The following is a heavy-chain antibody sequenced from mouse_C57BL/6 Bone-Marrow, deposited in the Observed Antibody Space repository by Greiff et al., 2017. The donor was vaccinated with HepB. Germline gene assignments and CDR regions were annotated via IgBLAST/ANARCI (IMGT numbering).Heavy chain of an antibody. CDR1: GYTFTSYT. D-gene: IGHD2-2*01. V-gene: IGHV1-4*01. Sequence: QVQLQQSGAELARPGASVKMSCKASGYTFTSYTMHWVKQRPGQGLEWIGYINPSSGYTKYNQKFKDKATLTADKSSSTAYMQLSSLTSEDSAVYYCARLEGIIGDYGNDGDAMDYWGQGTSVTVSS. CDR2: INPSSGYT. J-gene: IGHJ4*01. CDR3: ARLEGIIGDYGNDGDAMDY.